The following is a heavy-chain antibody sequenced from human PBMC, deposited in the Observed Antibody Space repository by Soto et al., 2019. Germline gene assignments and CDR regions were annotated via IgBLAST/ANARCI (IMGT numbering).Heavy chain of an antibody. Sequence: QVQLVESGGGVVQPGRSLRLSCAASGFTFSSYAMHWVRQAPGKGLEWVAVISYDGSNKYYADSVKGRFTISRDNSKNTLYLQMNSLRAEDTAVYYCAREGENCSGGSCYSHYYYDGMDVW. CDR3: AREGENCSGGSCYSHYYYDGMDV. D-gene: IGHD2-15*01. V-gene: IGHV3-30-3*01. CDR2: ISYDGSNK. CDR1: GFTFSSYA. J-gene: IGHJ6*01.